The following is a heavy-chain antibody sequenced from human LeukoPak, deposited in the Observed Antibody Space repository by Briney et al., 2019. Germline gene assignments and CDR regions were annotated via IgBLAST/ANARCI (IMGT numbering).Heavy chain of an antibody. CDR1: GGSISSYY. J-gene: IGHJ5*02. CDR3: ARDNCSGGSCHKLGFDP. D-gene: IGHD2-15*01. V-gene: IGHV4-59*01. CDR2: IYYSGST. Sequence: SETLSLTCTVSGGSISSYYWSWIRQPPGKGLGWIGYIYYSGSTNYNPSLKSRVTISVDTSKNQFSLKLSSVTAADTAVYYCARDNCSGGSCHKLGFDPWGQGTLVTVSS.